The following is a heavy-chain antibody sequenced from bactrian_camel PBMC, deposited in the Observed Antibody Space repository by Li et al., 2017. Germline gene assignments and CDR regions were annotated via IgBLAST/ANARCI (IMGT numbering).Heavy chain of an antibody. Sequence: HVQLVESGGGLVQAGGSLRLSCTISGYIDSVSCLGWFRQAPGKERELVATLYTGGGSTWSVDSVRGRFTVSQDKAKNTIYLQMNSLTPDYTAVYHCVEGPVGQCWSQGTQVTV. CDR3: VEGPVGQC. CDR2: LYTGGGST. J-gene: IGHJ4*01. V-gene: IGHV3S54*01. CDR1: GYIDSVSC. D-gene: IGHD1*01.